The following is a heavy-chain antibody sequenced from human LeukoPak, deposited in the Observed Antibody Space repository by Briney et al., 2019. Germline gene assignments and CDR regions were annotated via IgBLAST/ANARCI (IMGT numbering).Heavy chain of an antibody. Sequence: PGGSLRLSCAASGFTFSSYSMNWVRQAPGKGLEWVSSISSSSSYIYYADSVKGRFTISRDNAKNSLYLQMNSLRAEDTAVYYCASPRDIVAKFGHSPLDYWGQGTLVTVSS. CDR2: ISSSSSYI. V-gene: IGHV3-21*01. CDR3: ASPRDIVAKFGHSPLDY. CDR1: GFTFSSYS. D-gene: IGHD5-12*01. J-gene: IGHJ4*02.